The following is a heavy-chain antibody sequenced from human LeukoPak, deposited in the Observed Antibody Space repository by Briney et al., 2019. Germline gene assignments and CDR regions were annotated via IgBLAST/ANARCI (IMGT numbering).Heavy chain of an antibody. Sequence: GGSLRLSCAASGFTFSSYAMHWVRQAPGKGLEWVSVIYSGGSTYYADSVKGRFTISRDNSKNTLYLQMNSLRAEDTAVYYCAKPIAAAGSGAFDIWGQGTMVTVSS. CDR3: AKPIAAAGSGAFDI. J-gene: IGHJ3*02. D-gene: IGHD6-13*01. V-gene: IGHV3-23*03. CDR2: IYSGGST. CDR1: GFTFSSYA.